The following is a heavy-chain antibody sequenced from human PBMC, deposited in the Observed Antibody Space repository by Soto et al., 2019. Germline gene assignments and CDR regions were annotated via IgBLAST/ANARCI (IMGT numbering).Heavy chain of an antibody. D-gene: IGHD4-17*01. CDR2: ISGSGGST. Sequence: GGSLRLSCAASGFTFSSYAMSWVRQAPGKGLEWVSAISGSGGSTYYADSVKGRFTISRDNSKNTLYLQMNRLRAEDTAVYYCANPTANGDYPDYWGQGTLVTVSS. CDR1: GFTFSSYA. J-gene: IGHJ4*02. V-gene: IGHV3-23*01. CDR3: ANPTANGDYPDY.